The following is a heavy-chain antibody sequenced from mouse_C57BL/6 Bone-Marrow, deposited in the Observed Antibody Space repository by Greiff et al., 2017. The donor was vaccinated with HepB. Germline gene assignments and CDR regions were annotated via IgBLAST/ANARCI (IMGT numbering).Heavy chain of an antibody. CDR3: TTWGYAGCY. Sequence: VQLQQSGAELVRPGASVKLSCTASGFNIKDDYMHWVKQRPEQGLEWIGGIDPENGDTEYASKFQGKATITADTSSNTAYLQLSILTSEDTAVYYCTTWGYAGCYWGQGTTLTVSS. V-gene: IGHV14-4*01. CDR1: GFNIKDDY. J-gene: IGHJ2*01. D-gene: IGHD2-2*01. CDR2: IDPENGDT.